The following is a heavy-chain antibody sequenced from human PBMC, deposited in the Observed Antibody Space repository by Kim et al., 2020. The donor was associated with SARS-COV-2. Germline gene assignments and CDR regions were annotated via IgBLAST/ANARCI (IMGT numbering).Heavy chain of an antibody. CDR3: ARIGIEQWLVRFIPKLIDY. D-gene: IGHD6-19*01. J-gene: IGHJ4*02. Sequence: SRVTISVDTSKNQFSLKLSSVTAADTAVYYCARIGIEQWLVRFIPKLIDYWGQGTLVTVSS. V-gene: IGHV4-39*07.